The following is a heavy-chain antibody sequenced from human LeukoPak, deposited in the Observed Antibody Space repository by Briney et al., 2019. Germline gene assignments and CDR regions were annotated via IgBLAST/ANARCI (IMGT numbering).Heavy chain of an antibody. V-gene: IGHV5-51*01. CDR1: GYSFTSYW. Sequence: GESLKISCKGSGYSFTSYWIGWVRQMPGKGLEGMGIIYPGDSDTRYSPSFQGQVTISADKSISTAYLQWSSLKASDTAMYYCAREDYDFWSGLHDAFDIWGQGTMVTVSS. D-gene: IGHD3-3*01. CDR3: AREDYDFWSGLHDAFDI. CDR2: IYPGDSDT. J-gene: IGHJ3*02.